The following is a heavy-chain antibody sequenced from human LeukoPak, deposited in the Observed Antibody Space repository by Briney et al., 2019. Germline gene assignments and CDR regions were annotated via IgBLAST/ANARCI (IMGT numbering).Heavy chain of an antibody. CDR3: ARKSVPYDSSGYYPFDI. CDR2: ISAYNGNT. CDR1: GYTFTSYG. J-gene: IGHJ3*02. D-gene: IGHD3-22*01. Sequence: GASVKVSCKASGYTFTSYGISWVRQAPGQGLEWMGWISAYNGNTNYAQKLQGRVTMTTDTSTSTAYMELRSLRSDDTAVYYCARKSVPYDSSGYYPFDIWGQGTMVTVSS. V-gene: IGHV1-18*01.